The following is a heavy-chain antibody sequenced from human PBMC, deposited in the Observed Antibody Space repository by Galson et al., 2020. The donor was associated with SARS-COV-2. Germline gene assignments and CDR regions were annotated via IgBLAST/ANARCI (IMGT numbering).Heavy chain of an antibody. J-gene: IGHJ6*02. CDR2: IKSKTDGGTT. CDR1: GFTFSNAW. D-gene: IGHD2-2*02. V-gene: IGHV3-15*01. CDR3: TTSSFLFGHYSIDIVVVPAAIFYYYYGMDV. Sequence: GGSLRLSCAASGFTFSNAWMSWVRQAPGKGLEWVGRIKSKTDGGTTDYAARVKGRFTISRDDSKNTLYLQMNSLKTEDTAVYYCTTSSFLFGHYSIDIVVVPAAIFYYYYGMDVWGQGTTVTVSS.